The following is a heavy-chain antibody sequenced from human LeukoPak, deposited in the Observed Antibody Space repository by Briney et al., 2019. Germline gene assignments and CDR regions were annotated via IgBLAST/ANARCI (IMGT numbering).Heavy chain of an antibody. CDR3: VKYSSGWYDY. D-gene: IGHD6-19*01. J-gene: IGHJ4*02. CDR1: GFTFSSYA. CDR2: ISDNGDST. V-gene: IGHV3-64D*06. Sequence: GGSLRLSCSASGFTFSSYAIHWVRQAPGKGLEYVSAISDNGDSTYYADSVKGRFTISRDNSKNTLYLQMSSLRAEDTAVYYCVKYSSGWYDYWGQGTLVTVSS.